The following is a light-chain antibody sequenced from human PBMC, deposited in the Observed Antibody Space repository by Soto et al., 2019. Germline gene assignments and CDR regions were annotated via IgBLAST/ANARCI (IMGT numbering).Light chain of an antibody. CDR3: ASWDDSLEGVV. CDR2: SHN. Sequence: QSVVTQPPSASGTPGQRLIISCSGSSSNIGGNAVNWYQQVPGTAPKLLIYSHNQRPSGVPDRFSASKSGTTASLAISGLQSEDEADYYCASWDDSLEGVVFGGGTKLTVL. CDR1: SSNIGGNA. J-gene: IGLJ2*01. V-gene: IGLV1-44*01.